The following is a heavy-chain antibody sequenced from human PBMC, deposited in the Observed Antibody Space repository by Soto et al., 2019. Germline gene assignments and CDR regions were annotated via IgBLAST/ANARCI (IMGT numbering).Heavy chain of an antibody. CDR1: GGSLTGYY. V-gene: IGHV4-59*01. J-gene: IGHJ4*02. CDR2: IYYSGSS. Sequence: SETLSLTCTVSGGSLTGYYWNWIRQPPGKGLEWIGYIYYSGSSNSDPSLKSRVTISVDTSKNQFSLNLNSVTAADTAVYYCARARGAIAYLDYWGQGTLVTVSS. CDR3: ARARGAIAYLDY. D-gene: IGHD3-16*02.